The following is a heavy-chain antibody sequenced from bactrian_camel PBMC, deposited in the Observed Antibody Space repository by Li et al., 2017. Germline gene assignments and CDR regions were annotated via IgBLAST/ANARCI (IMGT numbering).Heavy chain of an antibody. V-gene: IGHV3S60*01. J-gene: IGHJ4*01. Sequence: HVQLVESGGGSVQAGGSLRLACAASGFRFQSYCMGWFRQAPGKEREGVASIYWIAVTANATTYYAGSVKGRFTISQDNAKRTLYLQMDSLKPEDTAMYYCVARYGGRLCSPHSTFALRPGDPGHRL. D-gene: IGHD6*01. CDR2: IYWIAVTANATT. CDR1: GFRFQSYC.